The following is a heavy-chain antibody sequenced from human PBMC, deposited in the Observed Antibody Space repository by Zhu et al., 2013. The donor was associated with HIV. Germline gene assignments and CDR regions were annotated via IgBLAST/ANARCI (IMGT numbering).Heavy chain of an antibody. Sequence: QVHLVQSGAETKQPGASVKVSCKTSGYTFTDHYLHWVRQAPGQGLEWMGWIKPDSGFTNYAQMFQGRITLTRDVSLSTIFMELASLTSDDTAVYYCARDHDWGATSWGQGTLVTGLL. J-gene: IGHJ1*01. V-gene: IGHV1-2*02. CDR3: ARDHDWGATS. D-gene: IGHD7-27*01. CDR2: IKPDSGFT. CDR1: GYTFTDHY.